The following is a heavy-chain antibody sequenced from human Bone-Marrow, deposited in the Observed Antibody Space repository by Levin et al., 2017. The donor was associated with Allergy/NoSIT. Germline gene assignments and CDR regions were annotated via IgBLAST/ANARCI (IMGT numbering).Heavy chain of an antibody. Sequence: TLSLTCTFSGFSLSTTGVGVGWIRQPPGKALEWLALIYWDDDTRYSPSLKSRLTIAKDTSKNQVVLTMTYMDPVDTATYYCAHFDYYDSSAYHRHFDYWGQGTLVTVSS. V-gene: IGHV2-5*02. CDR3: AHFDYYDSSAYHRHFDY. D-gene: IGHD3-22*01. J-gene: IGHJ4*02. CDR1: GFSLSTTGVG. CDR2: IYWDDDT.